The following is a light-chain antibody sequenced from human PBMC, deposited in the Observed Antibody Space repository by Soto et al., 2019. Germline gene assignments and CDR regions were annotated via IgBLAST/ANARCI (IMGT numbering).Light chain of an antibody. CDR1: QSVASTY. CDR2: GAS. V-gene: IGKV3-20*01. J-gene: IGKJ5*01. CDR3: QQYAGSPT. Sequence: ESVLMQAAGALSLSPGERATLSCWASQSVASTYLGWYQQKPGQAPRLLIYGASSRATGIPDRFSGSGSGTDFTLTISILETEEFALYYCQQYAGSPTLGQGTRLEIK.